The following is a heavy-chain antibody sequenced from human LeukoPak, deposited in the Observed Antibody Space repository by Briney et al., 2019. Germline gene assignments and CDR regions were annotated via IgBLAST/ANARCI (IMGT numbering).Heavy chain of an antibody. V-gene: IGHV3-53*01. CDR1: GFTVSTNY. CDR3: ASHYDYGGSLDY. D-gene: IGHD4-23*01. Sequence: PGGSLRLSCAASGFTVSTNYVSWVRQAPGKGLEWVSVIYTGGSTYYADSVKGRFTLSRDNSKNTLYLQMKSLRAEDTAVYYCASHYDYGGSLDYWGQGTLVTVSS. J-gene: IGHJ4*02. CDR2: IYTGGST.